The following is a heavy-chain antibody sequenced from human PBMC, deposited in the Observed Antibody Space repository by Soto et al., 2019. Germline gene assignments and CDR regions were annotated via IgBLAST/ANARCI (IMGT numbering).Heavy chain of an antibody. D-gene: IGHD2-21*02. V-gene: IGHV1-69*01. Sequence: QVQLVQSGAEVKKPGSSVKVSCKASGGTFSSYAISWVRQAPGQGLEWMGGIIPIFGTANYAQKFQGRVTIPADESTSAAYRELSSLRSEDTAVYYCARRGGEIGCGGDCYTHDAFDIWGQGTMVTVSS. CDR2: IIPIFGTA. CDR3: ARRGGEIGCGGDCYTHDAFDI. J-gene: IGHJ3*02. CDR1: GGTFSSYA.